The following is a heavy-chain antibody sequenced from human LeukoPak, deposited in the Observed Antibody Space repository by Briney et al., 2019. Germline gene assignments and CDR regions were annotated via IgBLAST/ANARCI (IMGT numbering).Heavy chain of an antibody. CDR2: IGSSGSPK. CDR3: GRNEWLRVDY. V-gene: IGHV3-48*03. D-gene: IGHD5-12*01. J-gene: IGHJ4*02. CDR1: GFTFSNYE. Sequence: PGGSLRLSCAASGFTFSNYEMKWVRQAPGKGLEWISYIGSSGSPKYYADSVKGRFTISRDNAKNSLYLQMNSLRAEDTAVYYCGRNEWLRVDYWGQGPLVSVSS.